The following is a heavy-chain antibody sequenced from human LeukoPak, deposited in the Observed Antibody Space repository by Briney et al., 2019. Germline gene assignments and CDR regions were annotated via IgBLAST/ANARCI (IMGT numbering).Heavy chain of an antibody. J-gene: IGHJ4*02. Sequence: GGSLRLSCAASGFTFSSYSMNWVRQAPGKGLEWVSSISSSSSYIYYADSVKGRFTISRDNAKNLLSLQMNSLRAEDTAVYYCAISGIAAAGTHYWGQGTLVTVSS. D-gene: IGHD6-13*01. CDR2: ISSSSSYI. CDR3: AISGIAAAGTHY. V-gene: IGHV3-21*01. CDR1: GFTFSSYS.